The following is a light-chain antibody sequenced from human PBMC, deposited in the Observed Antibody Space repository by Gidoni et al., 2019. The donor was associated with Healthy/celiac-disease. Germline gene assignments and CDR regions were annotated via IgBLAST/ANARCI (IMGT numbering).Light chain of an antibody. CDR2: GNT. Sequence: QSVLTQPPSISGAPGQRVTISCTGRRSNFGAGYDVHWYQQLPGTTPRLRIYGNTLRPSGVPDRFSASKSGTSASLAITGLQAEDEATYYCQSFDSSLRGPVFGGGTRLTVL. J-gene: IGLJ2*01. CDR3: QSFDSSLRGPV. V-gene: IGLV1-40*01. CDR1: RSNFGAGYD.